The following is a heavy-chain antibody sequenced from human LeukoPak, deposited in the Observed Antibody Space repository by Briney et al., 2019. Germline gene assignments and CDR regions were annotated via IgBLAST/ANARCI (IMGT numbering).Heavy chain of an antibody. J-gene: IGHJ4*02. CDR3: ARYYSNSLDY. CDR1: GFTFSNYG. Sequence: GGSLRLSCAASGFTFSNYGMHWVRQAPGKGLEWVAVIWYDGSNKYCADSVKGRFTISRGNSKNMLYLQMSSLRAEDTAVYYCARYYSNSLDYWGQGTLVTVSS. CDR2: IWYDGSNK. D-gene: IGHD4-11*01. V-gene: IGHV3-33*01.